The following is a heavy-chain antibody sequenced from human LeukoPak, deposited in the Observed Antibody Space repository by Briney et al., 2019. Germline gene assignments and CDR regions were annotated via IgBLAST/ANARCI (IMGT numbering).Heavy chain of an antibody. V-gene: IGHV1-46*01. J-gene: IGHJ5*02. CDR3: VRDGEGVAISVNFWFDP. D-gene: IGHD3-10*01. CDR1: GYTFTSYY. CDR2: INPSGGST. Sequence: ASVKVSCKASGYTFTSYYMHWVRQAPGQGLEWMGIINPSGGSTSYAQKFQGRVTMTRDTSTSTVYMELRSLTSEDTAIYYCVRDGEGVAISVNFWFDPWGQGTLVTVSS.